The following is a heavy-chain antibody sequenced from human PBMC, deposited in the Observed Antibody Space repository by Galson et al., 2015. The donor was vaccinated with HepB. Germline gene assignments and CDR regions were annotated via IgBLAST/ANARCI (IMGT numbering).Heavy chain of an antibody. CDR1: GFTFSTYA. Sequence: SLRLSCAVSGFTFSTYAMSWVRQAPGKGLEWVSAISSSGGSTYYADSVKGRFTISRDNSKNTLYLQMNSLRAEDTAVYYCAKDVTAPGDYWGQGTLVAVSS. CDR2: ISSSGGST. D-gene: IGHD2-21*02. J-gene: IGHJ4*02. CDR3: AKDVTAPGDY. V-gene: IGHV3-23*01.